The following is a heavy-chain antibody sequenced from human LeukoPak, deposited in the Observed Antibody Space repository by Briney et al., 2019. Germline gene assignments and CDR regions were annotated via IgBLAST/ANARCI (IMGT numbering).Heavy chain of an antibody. CDR1: GFNFGEFW. CDR2: IKEDGSES. J-gene: IGHJ4*02. Sequence: GGSLRLSCAASGFNFGEFWMAWVRQTPGVGLEWVADIKEDGSESFYVDSVKGRFTISRDNSKNSLDLQMNSLSAEDTALYYCAKDYPPYLGQGTLVTVSA. CDR3: AKDYPPY. V-gene: IGHV3-7*01.